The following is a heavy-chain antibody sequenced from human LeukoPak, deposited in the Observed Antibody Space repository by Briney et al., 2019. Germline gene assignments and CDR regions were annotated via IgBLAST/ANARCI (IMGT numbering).Heavy chain of an antibody. Sequence: GESLKISCAVARFTFSNYGMSWVRQAPGKGLEWVSGISGSGGSTYYADSVKGRFTFFGDNSRNTLYLQMSSLRVEDTAVYYRAKARNSDYRFGFDIWGQGTMVTVSS. J-gene: IGHJ3*02. D-gene: IGHD4-11*01. CDR1: RFTFSNYG. V-gene: IGHV3-23*01. CDR3: AKARNSDYRFGFDI. CDR2: ISGSGGST.